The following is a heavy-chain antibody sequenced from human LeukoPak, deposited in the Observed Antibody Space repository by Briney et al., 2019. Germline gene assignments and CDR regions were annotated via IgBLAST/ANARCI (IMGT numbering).Heavy chain of an antibody. J-gene: IGHJ6*02. CDR3: AREGSSSWYQPLYYYYYGMDV. Sequence: GSSLRLSCAASGFTFSSYAMHWVRQAPGKGLEWVAVISYDGSNKYYADSVKGRFTISRDNSKNTLYLQMNSQRAEDTAVYYCAREGSSSWYQPLYYYYYGMDVWGQGTTVTVSS. D-gene: IGHD6-13*01. CDR2: ISYDGSNK. V-gene: IGHV3-30-3*01. CDR1: GFTFSSYA.